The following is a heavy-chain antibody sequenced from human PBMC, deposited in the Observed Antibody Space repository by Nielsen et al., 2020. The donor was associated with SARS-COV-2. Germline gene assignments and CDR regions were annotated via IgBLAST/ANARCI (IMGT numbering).Heavy chain of an antibody. CDR1: GFTFSNAW. D-gene: IGHD3-10*01. CDR2: IKSKTDGGTT. CDR3: TTDFPVGFGELLYRVHPGVSVDY. Sequence: GESLKISCAASGFTFSNAWMSWVRQAPGKGLEWVGRIKSKTDGGTTDYAAPVKGRFTISRDDSKNTLYLQMNSLKTEDTAVYYCTTDFPVGFGELLYRVHPGVSVDYWGQGTLVTVSS. J-gene: IGHJ4*02. V-gene: IGHV3-15*01.